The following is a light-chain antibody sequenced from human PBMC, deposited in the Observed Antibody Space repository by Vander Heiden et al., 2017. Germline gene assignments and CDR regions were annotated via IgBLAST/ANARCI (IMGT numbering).Light chain of an antibody. J-gene: IGKJ4*01. Sequence: DIQMTQSPSPLSASVGDRVTITCRASQSISSWLAWYQQKPGKAPKLLIYKASSLESGVPSRFSGSGSGTEFTLTISSLQPDDFATYYCQQDNSYPHTFGGGTKVEIK. CDR3: QQDNSYPHT. V-gene: IGKV1-5*03. CDR1: QSISSW. CDR2: KAS.